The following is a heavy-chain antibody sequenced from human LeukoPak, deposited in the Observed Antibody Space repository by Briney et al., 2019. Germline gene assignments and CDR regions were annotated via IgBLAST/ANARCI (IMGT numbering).Heavy chain of an antibody. V-gene: IGHV4-59*08. CDR3: ARHYSVVAAEGYYFDY. CDR2: IYYSGGT. J-gene: IGHJ4*02. D-gene: IGHD2-15*01. Sequence: SETLSLTCTVSGGSISSYYWSWIRQPPGKGLEWIGYIYYSGGTNYNPSLKSRVTISVDTSKNQFSLKLSSVTAADTAVYYCARHYSVVAAEGYYFDYWGQGTLVTVSS. CDR1: GGSISSYY.